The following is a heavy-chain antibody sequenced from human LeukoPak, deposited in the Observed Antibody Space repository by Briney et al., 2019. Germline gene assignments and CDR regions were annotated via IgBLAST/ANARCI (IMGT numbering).Heavy chain of an antibody. CDR2: IWYDGNNK. J-gene: IGHJ4*02. D-gene: IGHD3-22*01. CDR3: AREDYDSSGYYYDPHYFDY. V-gene: IGHV3-33*01. Sequence: GRSLRLSCAASGFTFSSYGMHWVRQAPGKGLEWVAVIWYDGNNKYYADSVKVRFTISRDNSKNTLHLQMNSLRAEDTAVYYCAREDYDSSGYYYDPHYFDYWGQGTLVTVSS. CDR1: GFTFSSYG.